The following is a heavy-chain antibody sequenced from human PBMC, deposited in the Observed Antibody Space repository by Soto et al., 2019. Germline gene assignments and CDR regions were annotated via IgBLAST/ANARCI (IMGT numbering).Heavy chain of an antibody. Sequence: PGGSLRLSCAASGFTFSSYWMHWVRQAPGKGLVWVSRINSDGSSTSYADSVKGRFTISRDNAKNTLYLQMNSLRAEDTAVYYCAREGSSGWLIYYCYGMDVWGQGTTVTVSS. J-gene: IGHJ6*02. CDR1: GFTFSSYW. CDR3: AREGSSGWLIYYCYGMDV. CDR2: INSDGSST. D-gene: IGHD6-19*01. V-gene: IGHV3-74*01.